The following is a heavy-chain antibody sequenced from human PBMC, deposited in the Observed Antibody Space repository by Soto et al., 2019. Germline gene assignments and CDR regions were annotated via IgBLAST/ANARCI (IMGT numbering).Heavy chain of an antibody. J-gene: IGHJ4*02. Sequence: GGSLRLSCAASGFTFSSYGMHWVRQAAGKGLEWVAVIWNDGGNKYYADSVKGRFTISRDNSKNTLYLQMNSLSAEDTAVYYCARRFSWGLTTFTFYYFDYWGQGTLVTVSS. V-gene: IGHV3-33*01. D-gene: IGHD7-27*01. CDR2: IWNDGGNK. CDR1: GFTFSSYG. CDR3: ARRFSWGLTTFTFYYFDY.